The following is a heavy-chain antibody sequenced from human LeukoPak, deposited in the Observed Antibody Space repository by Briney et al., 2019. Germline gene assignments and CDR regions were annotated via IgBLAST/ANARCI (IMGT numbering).Heavy chain of an antibody. CDR3: ARVYCVTASLGYCSGGSYWYYFDY. D-gene: IGHD2-15*01. J-gene: IGHJ4*02. Sequence: GGSLRLSCAASGFTFSSYWMSWVRQAPGKGLGWVSGINWNGGSTGYADSVKGRFTISRDNAKNSLYLQMNSLRAEDTALYHCARVYCVTASLGYCSGGSYWYYFDYWGQGTLVTVSS. CDR1: GFTFSSYW. V-gene: IGHV3-20*01. CDR2: INWNGGST.